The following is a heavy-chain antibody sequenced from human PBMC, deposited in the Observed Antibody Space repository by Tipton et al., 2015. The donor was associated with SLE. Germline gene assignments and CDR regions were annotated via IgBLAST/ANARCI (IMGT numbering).Heavy chain of an antibody. CDR1: GFSISSYY. CDR2: IYQSGST. D-gene: IGHD3-22*01. J-gene: IGHJ4*02. V-gene: IGHV4-59*12. Sequence: TLSLTCTVSGFSISSYYWGWFRQPPGKGLEWLGAIYQSGSTNYNPSLNSRVTLSVDTSKNQFSLKVSSVTAADTAVYFCARLRNGFYSDYDYWGQGTLVKVSS. CDR3: ARLRNGFYSDYDY.